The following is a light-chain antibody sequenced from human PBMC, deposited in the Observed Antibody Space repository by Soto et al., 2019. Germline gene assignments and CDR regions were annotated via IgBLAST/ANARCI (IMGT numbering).Light chain of an antibody. CDR3: CSYAGSSWV. CDR2: DVS. CDR1: SSDVGGYNY. V-gene: IGLV2-11*01. Sequence: QSALTQPRSVSGSPGQSVTISCTGTSSDVGGYNYVSWYQQHPGKAPKLMIYDVSKRPSGVPDRFSGSKSGNTDSLTISGLQAEDEADYYCCSYAGSSWVFGGGTKVTVL. J-gene: IGLJ3*02.